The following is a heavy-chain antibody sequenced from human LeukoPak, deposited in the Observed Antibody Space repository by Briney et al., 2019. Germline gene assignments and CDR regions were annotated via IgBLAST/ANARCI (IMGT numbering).Heavy chain of an antibody. Sequence: GGSLRLSCAASGFTFSSYAMHWVRQAPGKGLEWVAVISYDGSNKYYADSVKGRFTISRDNSKNTLYLQMNSLRAEDTAVYYCARELLVTKSSEFDYWGQGTLVTVSS. CDR3: ARELLVTKSSEFDY. D-gene: IGHD4-23*01. CDR2: ISYDGSNK. V-gene: IGHV3-30*04. J-gene: IGHJ4*02. CDR1: GFTFSSYA.